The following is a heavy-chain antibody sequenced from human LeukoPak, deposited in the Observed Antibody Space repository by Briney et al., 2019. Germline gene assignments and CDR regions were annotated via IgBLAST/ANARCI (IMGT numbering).Heavy chain of an antibody. V-gene: IGHV4-31*03. D-gene: IGHD2-2*01. J-gene: IGHJ3*02. CDR3: ASSTHDASDI. Sequence: SETLSLTCTVSGGSISSGGYYWSWIRQHPGKGLEWIGYIYYSGSTYYNPSLKSRVTISVDTSKNQFSLKLSSVTAADTAVYYCASSTHDASDIWGQGTMVTVSS. CDR2: IYYSGST. CDR1: GGSISSGGYY.